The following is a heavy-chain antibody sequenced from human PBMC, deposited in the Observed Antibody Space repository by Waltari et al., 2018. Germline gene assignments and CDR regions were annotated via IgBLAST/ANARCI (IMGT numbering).Heavy chain of an antibody. Sequence: EVQLVESGGALIQPGGSLRLSCAVSGFFVSSNYMTWVRQAPGKGLGGVSFIHSEYNDGNTNYADSVKGRFTISRDSSKNTVYLQLNNVRAEDTAVYFCARDRRYAHSRGYLDYWGRGTLVTVSA. CDR1: GFFVSSNY. V-gene: IGHV3-53*01. J-gene: IGHJ4*02. CDR2: IHSEYNDGNT. D-gene: IGHD3-16*01. CDR3: ARDRRYAHSRGYLDY.